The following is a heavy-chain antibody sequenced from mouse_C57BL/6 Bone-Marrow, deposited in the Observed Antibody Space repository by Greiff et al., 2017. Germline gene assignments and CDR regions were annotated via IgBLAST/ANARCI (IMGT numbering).Heavy chain of an antibody. J-gene: IGHJ3*01. Sequence: QVQLQQSGPELVKPGASVKISCKASGYAFSSSWMNWVKQRPGKGLEWIGRSYPGDGDTNYNGKFKGKATLTADKSSSTAYMQLSSLTSEDSAVYFCARTLIYYDYGAYWGQGTLVTVSA. V-gene: IGHV1-82*01. CDR2: SYPGDGDT. CDR1: GYAFSSSW. CDR3: ARTLIYYDYGAY. D-gene: IGHD2-4*01.